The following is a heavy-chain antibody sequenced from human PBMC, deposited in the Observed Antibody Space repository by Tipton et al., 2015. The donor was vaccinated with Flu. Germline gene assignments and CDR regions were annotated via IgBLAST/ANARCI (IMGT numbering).Heavy chain of an antibody. V-gene: IGHV4-59*01. CDR3: AADHYFGSGSYY. Sequence: GSLRLSCTVSGGSFSSYYWSWIRQPPGKRPEWIGHIYYSGSTNYNPALQSRVTISVDTSKNQFSLRLSSVTAADTAVYFCAADHYFGSGSYYWGQGKMVTVSS. J-gene: IGHJ4*02. CDR1: GGSFSSYY. CDR2: IYYSGST. D-gene: IGHD3-10*01.